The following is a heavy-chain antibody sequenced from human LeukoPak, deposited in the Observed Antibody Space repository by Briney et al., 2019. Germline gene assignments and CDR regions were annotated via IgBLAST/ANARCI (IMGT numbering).Heavy chain of an antibody. J-gene: IGHJ4*02. Sequence: PGGSLRLSCAASGFTFHSYGMSWVRQAPEKGLEWVATISGSGGGTYYADSVKGRFTISRDDSKNTLYLQMNSLRAEDTAVYYWRKRFGVSGKNYFDFWGQGTLVTVSS. D-gene: IGHD3-3*01. CDR1: GFTFHSYG. V-gene: IGHV3-23*01. CDR2: ISGSGGGT. CDR3: RKRFGVSGKNYFDF.